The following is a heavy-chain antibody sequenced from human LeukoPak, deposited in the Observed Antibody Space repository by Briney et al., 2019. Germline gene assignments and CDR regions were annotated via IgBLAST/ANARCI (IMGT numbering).Heavy chain of an antibody. CDR1: GYSISSGDY. J-gene: IGHJ4*02. Sequence: PSETLSLTCAVSGYSISSGDYWGWIRQPPGKGLGWIGSIYHSGSTYYNPSLKSRVTISVDTSKNQFSLKLSSVTDADTAVYYCARLRFDFWSGYTHPYFDYWGQGTLVTVSS. V-gene: IGHV4-38-2*01. D-gene: IGHD3-3*01. CDR2: IYHSGST. CDR3: ARLRFDFWSGYTHPYFDY.